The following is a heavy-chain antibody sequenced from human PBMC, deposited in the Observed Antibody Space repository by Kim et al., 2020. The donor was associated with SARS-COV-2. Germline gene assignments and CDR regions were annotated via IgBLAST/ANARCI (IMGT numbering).Heavy chain of an antibody. CDR2: ISRSSSYT. J-gene: IGHJ4*01. V-gene: IGHV3-11*06. CDR3: XXXXITMVRGXVAFXY. D-gene: IGHD3-10*01. Sequence: GGSLRLSCAASGFTFSDYYMSWIRQAPGKGLEWVSYISRSSSYTNYADSVKGXFTXSRDNAKNSLYLXXNSLXAXXTAVYYCXXXXITMVRGXVAFXYWG. CDR1: GFTFSDYY.